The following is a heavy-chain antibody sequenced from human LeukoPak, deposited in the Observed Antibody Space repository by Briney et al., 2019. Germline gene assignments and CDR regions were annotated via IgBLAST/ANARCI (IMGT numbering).Heavy chain of an antibody. CDR2: IYSGGSA. Sequence: PGGSLRLSCAASGFTVSSNYMSWVRQAPGKGLEWISIIYSGGSAYDADSVKGRFTISKDNSKNTLYLQMNSLRAEDTAVYYCAKDRGYSFDYWGQGNLVTVSS. J-gene: IGHJ4*02. V-gene: IGHV3-53*01. CDR3: AKDRGYSFDY. D-gene: IGHD3-10*01. CDR1: GFTVSSNY.